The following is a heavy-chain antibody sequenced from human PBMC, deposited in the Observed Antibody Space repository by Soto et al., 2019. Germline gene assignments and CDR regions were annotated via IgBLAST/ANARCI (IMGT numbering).Heavy chain of an antibody. D-gene: IGHD2-15*01. Sequence: PGGSLRLSCAASGFTVSSNYMSWVRQAPWKGLEWVSVIYSGGSTYYADSVKGRFTISRDNSKNTLYLQMNSLRAEDTAVYYCAARLNVLGYCSAGSCYSGAFDIWGQGTMVTVSS. J-gene: IGHJ3*02. CDR3: AARLNVLGYCSAGSCYSGAFDI. CDR1: GFTVSSNY. V-gene: IGHV3-66*01. CDR2: IYSGGST.